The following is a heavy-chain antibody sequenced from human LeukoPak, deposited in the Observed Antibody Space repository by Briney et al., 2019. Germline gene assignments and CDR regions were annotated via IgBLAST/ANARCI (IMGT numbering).Heavy chain of an antibody. D-gene: IGHD6-19*01. V-gene: IGHV4-59*01. CDR1: GGSISSYY. J-gene: IGHJ3*01. Sequence: SEILSLTCTVSGGSISSYYWSWIRQPPGKGLEWMGYIYYSGSTKYNPSLKSRVTISADTSKNQLSLKLSSVTAADTAFYYCARPRGSGWYGAFDVWGQGTMVSVSS. CDR3: ARPRGSGWYGAFDV. CDR2: IYYSGST.